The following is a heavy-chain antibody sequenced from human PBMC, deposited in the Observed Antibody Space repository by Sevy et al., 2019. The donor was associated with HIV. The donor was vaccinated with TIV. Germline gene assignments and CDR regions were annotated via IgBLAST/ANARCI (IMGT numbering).Heavy chain of an antibody. CDR2: INHSGST. CDR1: GGSFSGYY. CDR3: ARGSPGRMVTFDY. D-gene: IGHD2-15*01. J-gene: IGHJ4*02. Sequence: SETLSLTCGVYGGSFSGYYWSWIRQPPGKGLEWIGEINHSGSTNYNPSLKSRVTISVDTSKNQFSLKLSSVTAADTAVYYCARGSPGRMVTFDYWGQGTLVTVS. V-gene: IGHV4-34*01.